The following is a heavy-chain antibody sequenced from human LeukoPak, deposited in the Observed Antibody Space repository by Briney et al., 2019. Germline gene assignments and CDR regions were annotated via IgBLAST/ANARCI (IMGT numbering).Heavy chain of an antibody. D-gene: IGHD2-8*01. J-gene: IGHJ6*03. Sequence: TGGSLRLSCAASGFTFSSYSMKWVRQAPGKRLEWVSYISSISSTIYYADSVKGRFTISRDNAKNSLYLQMNSLRAEDTAVYYCARGDLNNIVLMVYATHYYMDVWGKGTTVTVSS. CDR2: ISSISSTI. CDR3: ARGDLNNIVLMVYATHYYMDV. CDR1: GFTFSSYS. V-gene: IGHV3-48*01.